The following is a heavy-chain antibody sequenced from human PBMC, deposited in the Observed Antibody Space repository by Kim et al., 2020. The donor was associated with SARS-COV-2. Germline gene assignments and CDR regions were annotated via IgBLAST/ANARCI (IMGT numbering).Heavy chain of an antibody. J-gene: IGHJ4*02. Sequence: KYYADSVKGRFTISRDNSKNTLYLQMNSLRAEDTAVYHCVGSAARGTFDCWGQGTLVTVSS. CDR3: VGSAARGTFDC. CDR2: K. V-gene: IGHV3-30*07. D-gene: IGHD1-1*01.